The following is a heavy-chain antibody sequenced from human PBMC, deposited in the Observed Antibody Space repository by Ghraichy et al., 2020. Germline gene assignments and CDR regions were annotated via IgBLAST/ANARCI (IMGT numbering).Heavy chain of an antibody. Sequence: SETLSLTCAISGDSVSRNGAAWNWIRQSPSRGLEWLGTTYYRSRWYNDYAVSVKGRITINPDSSRNQFSLQLNSVTPEDTAVYFCAGLSTSPGIAGTTRFHHWFDPWGQVTLVTVSS. CDR2: TYYRSRWYN. J-gene: IGHJ5*02. V-gene: IGHV6-1*01. CDR3: AGLSTSPGIAGTTRFHHWFDP. D-gene: IGHD1-7*01. CDR1: GDSVSRNGAA.